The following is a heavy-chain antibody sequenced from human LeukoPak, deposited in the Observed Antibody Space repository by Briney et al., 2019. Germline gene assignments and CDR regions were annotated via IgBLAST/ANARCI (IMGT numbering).Heavy chain of an antibody. CDR2: IYYSGRT. Sequence: PSQTLSLTCTVSGGSISSGGHYWSWIRQHPGKGLERIGNIYYSGRTYYNPSLKSRVMISVDTSKNQFSLRLSSVTAADTAVYYCARDSSSYDSSGPLYWGQGTLVTVSS. D-gene: IGHD3-22*01. CDR3: ARDSSSYDSSGPLY. CDR1: GGSISSGGHY. V-gene: IGHV4-31*03. J-gene: IGHJ4*02.